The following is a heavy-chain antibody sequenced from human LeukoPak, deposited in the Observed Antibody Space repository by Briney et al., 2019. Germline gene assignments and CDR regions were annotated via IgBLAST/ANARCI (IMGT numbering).Heavy chain of an antibody. V-gene: IGHV1-69*06. CDR1: GGTFTHYV. D-gene: IGHD6-13*01. CDR3: ARDQVNSSSWLQH. CDR2: IAPISGTP. Sequence: ASVKVSCKASGGTFTHYVISWVRQAPGQGLEWMGGIAPISGTPLYSQRFQGRVTISADTSTNTAYMEMSSVTSEDTAVYYCARDQVNSSSWLQHWGQGTLVTVSS. J-gene: IGHJ1*01.